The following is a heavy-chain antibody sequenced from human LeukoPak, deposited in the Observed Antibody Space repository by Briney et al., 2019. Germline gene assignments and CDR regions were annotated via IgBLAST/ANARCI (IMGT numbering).Heavy chain of an antibody. CDR2: ISAYNGNT. D-gene: IGHD1-26*01. J-gene: IGHJ3*02. V-gene: IGHV1-18*01. Sequence: GASVKVSCKASGYTFTSYGISWVRQAPGQGLEWMGWISAYNGNTNYAQKLQGRVTMTTDTSTSTAYMELRSLRSDDTAVYYCASITRMRVGAGSGAFDIWGQGTMVTVSS. CDR3: ASITRMRVGAGSGAFDI. CDR1: GYTFTSYG.